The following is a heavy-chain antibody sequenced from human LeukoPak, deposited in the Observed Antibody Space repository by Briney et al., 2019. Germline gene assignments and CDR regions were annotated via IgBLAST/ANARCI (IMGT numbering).Heavy chain of an antibody. CDR2: ISAYNGNT. D-gene: IGHD6-13*01. Sequence: ASVKVSCKASGGTFSSYAISWVRQAPGQGLEWMGWISAYNGNTNYAQKLQGRVTMTTDTSTSTAYMGLRSLRSDDTAVYYCARGTRGAAAGLVAYWGQGTLVTVSS. CDR1: GGTFSSYA. CDR3: ARGTRGAAAGLVAY. V-gene: IGHV1-18*01. J-gene: IGHJ4*02.